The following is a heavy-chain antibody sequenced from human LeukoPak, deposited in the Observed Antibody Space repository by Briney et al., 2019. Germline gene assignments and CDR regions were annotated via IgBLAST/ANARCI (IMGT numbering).Heavy chain of an antibody. D-gene: IGHD3-22*01. Sequence: ASVKVSCKASGYTFTGYYMHWVRQAPGQGLEWMGRINPNSGGTNYAQKFQGRVTITADESTSTAYMELSSLRSEDTAVYYCAREGLESSGLFDYWGQGTLVTVSS. CDR3: AREGLESSGLFDY. V-gene: IGHV1-2*06. CDR1: GYTFTGYY. J-gene: IGHJ4*02. CDR2: INPNSGGT.